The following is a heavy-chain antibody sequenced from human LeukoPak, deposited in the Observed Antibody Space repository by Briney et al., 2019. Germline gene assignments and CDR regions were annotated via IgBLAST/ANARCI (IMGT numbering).Heavy chain of an antibody. J-gene: IGHJ4*02. CDR1: GFTFDDYA. Sequence: GRSLRLSCAASGFTFDDYAMHWVRQAPGKGLEWVSGISWNSAGIVYADSVKGRFAISRDNAKNSLYLQMNSLRAEDTALYYCARDSRSTAWIQLWTPTDYWGQGTLVTVSS. CDR2: ISWNSAGI. D-gene: IGHD5-18*01. V-gene: IGHV3-9*01. CDR3: ARDSRSTAWIQLWTPTDY.